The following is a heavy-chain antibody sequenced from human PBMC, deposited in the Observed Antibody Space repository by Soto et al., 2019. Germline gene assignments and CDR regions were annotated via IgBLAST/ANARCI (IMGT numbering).Heavy chain of an antibody. V-gene: IGHV5-51*01. D-gene: IGHD5-18*01. CDR2: IYPDDSDT. Sequence: GESLKISCKASGYTFSVYWIGWVRQMPGKGLEWMGNIYPDDSDTSNNPSFDGRVTVSADKSTNTAYLQWSSLKASDTAIYYCVRQLGYSYGYEGRWGQGTLVTVSS. CDR1: GYTFSVYW. CDR3: VRQLGYSYGYEGR. J-gene: IGHJ4*02.